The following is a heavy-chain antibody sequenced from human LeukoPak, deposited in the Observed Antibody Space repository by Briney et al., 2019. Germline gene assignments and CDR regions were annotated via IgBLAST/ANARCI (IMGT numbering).Heavy chain of an antibody. CDR3: AKEWSYYGSGSYGNNWFDP. CDR1: GFTFSSYA. V-gene: IGHV3-23*01. J-gene: IGHJ5*02. Sequence: GGSLRLSCAASGFTFSSYAMSWVRQAPGKGLEWASAISGSGGSTYYADSVKGRFTISRDNSKNTLYLQMNSLRAEDTAVYYCAKEWSYYGSGSYGNNWFDPWGQGTLVTVSS. CDR2: ISGSGGST. D-gene: IGHD3-10*01.